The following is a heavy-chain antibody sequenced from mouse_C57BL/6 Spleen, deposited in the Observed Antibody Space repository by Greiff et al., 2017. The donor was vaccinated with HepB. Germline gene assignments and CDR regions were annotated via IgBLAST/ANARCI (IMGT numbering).Heavy chain of an antibody. CDR3: ARRGPYFDV. CDR1: GYSFTGYY. V-gene: IGHV1-42*01. J-gene: IGHJ1*03. Sequence: EVQGVESGPELVKPGASVKISCKASGYSFTGYYMNWVKQSPEKSLEWIGEINPSTGGTTYNQKFKAKATLTVDKSSSTAYMQLKSLTSEDSAVYYCARRGPYFDVWGTGTTVTVSS. CDR2: INPSTGGT. D-gene: IGHD3-3*01.